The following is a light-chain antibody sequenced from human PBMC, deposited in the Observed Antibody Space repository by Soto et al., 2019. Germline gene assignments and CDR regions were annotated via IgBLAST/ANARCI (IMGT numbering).Light chain of an antibody. CDR3: SSYAASNNLGV. V-gene: IGLV2-8*01. CDR2: EVS. CDR1: SSDGGGYNY. Sequence: QSALTHPPSASGSPGQAVTISCIGTSSDGGGYNYVSWYQQHPGKAPKLMIYEVSKRPSGVPDRFSGSKSGNTASLTVSGLQAEDEADYYCSSYAASNNLGVFGGGTQLTVL. J-gene: IGLJ2*01.